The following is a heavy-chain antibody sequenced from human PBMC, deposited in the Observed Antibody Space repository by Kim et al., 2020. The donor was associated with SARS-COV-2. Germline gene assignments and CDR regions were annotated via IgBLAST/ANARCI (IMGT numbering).Heavy chain of an antibody. J-gene: IGHJ5*02. D-gene: IGHD6-6*01. CDR3: ARVEYSSSSEIRGGWFDP. Sequence: SGPTLVKPTQTLTLTCTFSGFSLSTSGMCVSWIRQPPGKALEWLALIDWDDDKYYSTSLKTRLTISKDTSKNQVVLTMTNMDPVDTATYYCARVEYSSSSEIRGGWFDPWGQGTLVTVSS. CDR1: GFSLSTSGMC. V-gene: IGHV2-70*01. CDR2: IDWDDDK.